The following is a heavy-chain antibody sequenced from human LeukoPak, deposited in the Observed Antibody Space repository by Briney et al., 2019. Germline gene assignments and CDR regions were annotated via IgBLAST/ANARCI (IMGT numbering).Heavy chain of an antibody. Sequence: SETLSLTCAVYGGSFSGYYWSWIRQPPGKGLEWIGEINHSGSTNYNPSLKSRVTISVDTSKNQFSLKLSSVTAAETAVYYCASNYDSSKIGYYYYYGMDVWGQGTTVTVSS. CDR2: INHSGST. V-gene: IGHV4-34*01. CDR3: ASNYDSSKIGYYYYYGMDV. J-gene: IGHJ6*02. D-gene: IGHD3-22*01. CDR1: GGSFSGYY.